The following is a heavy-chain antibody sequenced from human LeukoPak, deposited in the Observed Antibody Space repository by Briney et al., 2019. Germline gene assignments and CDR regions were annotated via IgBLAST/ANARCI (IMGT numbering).Heavy chain of an antibody. CDR2: IYYSGST. CDR1: GGSISSYY. J-gene: IGHJ6*03. V-gene: IGHV4-59*01. D-gene: IGHD3-10*01. Sequence: SETLSLTCTVSGGSISSYYWSWIRHPPGKGLEWIEYIYYSGSTNYNPSLKSRVTISVDTSKNQFSLKLSSVTAADTAVYYCARTMVQGVHFYYYYYYMDVWGKGTTVTVSS. CDR3: ARTMVQGVHFYYYYYYMDV.